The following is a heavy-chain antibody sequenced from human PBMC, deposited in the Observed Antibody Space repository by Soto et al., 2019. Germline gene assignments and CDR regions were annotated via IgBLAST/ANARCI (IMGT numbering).Heavy chain of an antibody. V-gene: IGHV1-69*08. J-gene: IGHJ4*02. CDR3: ARDSPIGSTYSGYDAIDS. D-gene: IGHD5-12*01. CDR1: GGTFSTST. CDR2: TIPILDVA. Sequence: QVQLVQSGAEVKKPGSSVKVSCKASGGTFSTSTFTWVRQAPGQGLEWMGRTIPILDVADYARDFQGRVTITADKSTSTAYMELTSLTSKDTAVYYCARDSPIGSTYSGYDAIDSWGQGTLVTVSS.